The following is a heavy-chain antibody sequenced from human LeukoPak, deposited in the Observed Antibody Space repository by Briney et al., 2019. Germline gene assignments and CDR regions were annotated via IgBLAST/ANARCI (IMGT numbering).Heavy chain of an antibody. CDR2: IDCDGGSG. CDR1: GFTLSSYE. Sequence: GGSLRLSCTVSGFTLSSYEMSWIRQAPGKWLEWVSSIDCDGGSGHYADSVKGRFTISRDNSNNTLFLHLNSLRGEDTAVYYCTRNSGWYGLSWGQGTLVTVSS. D-gene: IGHD6-19*01. CDR3: TRNSGWYGLS. V-gene: IGHV3-23*01. J-gene: IGHJ1*01.